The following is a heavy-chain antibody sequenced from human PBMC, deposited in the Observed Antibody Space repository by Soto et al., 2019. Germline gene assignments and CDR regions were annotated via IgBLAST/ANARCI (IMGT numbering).Heavy chain of an antibody. J-gene: IGHJ3*02. Sequence: EVQLVESGGGLIQPGGSLRLICAASGLSVTANYMTWVRQAPGKGLEWLSIIYRGGGTYYADSLKGRAIISRDGSRNMVFFQMNSLTAEDAGVYYCARRDDSETFDIWGRGTVVNVSS. CDR2: IYRGGGT. CDR1: GLSVTANY. CDR3: ARRDDSETFDI. V-gene: IGHV3-53*01. D-gene: IGHD5-18*01.